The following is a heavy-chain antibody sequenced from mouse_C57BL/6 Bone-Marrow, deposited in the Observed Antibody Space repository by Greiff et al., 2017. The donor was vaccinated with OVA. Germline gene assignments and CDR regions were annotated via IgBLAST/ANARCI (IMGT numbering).Heavy chain of an antibody. CDR1: GFTFSDYG. D-gene: IGHD5-1*01. Sequence: EVKLMESGGGLVQPGGSLKLSCAASGFTFSDYGMAWVRQAPRKGPEWVAFISNLAYSIYYADTVTGRFTISREKAKNTLYLEMSSLRSEDTAMYYCARPESTYYAMDYWGQGTSVTVSS. CDR2: ISNLAYSI. V-gene: IGHV5-15*01. J-gene: IGHJ4*01. CDR3: ARPESTYYAMDY.